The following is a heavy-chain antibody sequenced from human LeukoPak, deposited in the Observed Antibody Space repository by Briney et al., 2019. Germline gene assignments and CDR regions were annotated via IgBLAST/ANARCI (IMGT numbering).Heavy chain of an antibody. J-gene: IGHJ6*03. CDR2: LSAYNGNT. CDR1: GYTFTSYG. CDR3: ARDIMITFGGVIRYYYYMDV. V-gene: IGHV1-18*01. Sequence: GASVKVSCKASGYTFTSYGISWVRQAPGQGLEWMGWLSAYNGNTNYAQKLQGRVTMTTDTSTSTAYIERRSLRSDDRAVYYCARDIMITFGGVIRYYYYMDVWGKGTTVTVSS. D-gene: IGHD3-16*01.